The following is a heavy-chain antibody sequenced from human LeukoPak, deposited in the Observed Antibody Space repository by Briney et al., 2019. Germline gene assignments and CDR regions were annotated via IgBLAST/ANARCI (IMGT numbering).Heavy chain of an antibody. D-gene: IGHD4-17*01. Sequence: SETLSLTCSVSGGSFNHFWSWVRQPAGKGLEWIGRIYPSGNTNYNPSLKSRVTLSVDTSKTQFYLSLSSVTAADTAVYYCAREIDYGDYGWFDPWGQGTLVTVSS. CDR2: IYPSGNT. J-gene: IGHJ5*02. V-gene: IGHV4-4*07. CDR1: GGSFNHF. CDR3: AREIDYGDYGWFDP.